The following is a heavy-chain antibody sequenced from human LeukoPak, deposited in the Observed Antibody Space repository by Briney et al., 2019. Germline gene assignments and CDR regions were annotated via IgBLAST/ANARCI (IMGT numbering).Heavy chain of an antibody. CDR3: ARVITMVRGVIPAPNWFDP. CDR1: GGSISSGGYS. V-gene: IGHV4-30-2*01. Sequence: SQTLSLTCAVSGGSISSGGYSWSWIRQPPGKGLAWIGYIYHSGSTYYNPSLKSRVTISVDRSKNQFSLKLSSVTAADTAVYYCARVITMVRGVIPAPNWFDPWGQGTLVTVSS. D-gene: IGHD3-10*01. J-gene: IGHJ5*02. CDR2: IYHSGST.